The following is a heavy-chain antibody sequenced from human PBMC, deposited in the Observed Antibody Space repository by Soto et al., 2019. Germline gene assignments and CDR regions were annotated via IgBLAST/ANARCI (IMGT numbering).Heavy chain of an antibody. D-gene: IGHD6-13*01. CDR2: ISSGSIST. CDR1: GFTFSDYY. V-gene: IGHV3-11*06. Sequence: QVQLVESGGGLGKPGGSLRLSCAASGFTFSDYYMSWIRQAPGKGLERVSYISSGSISTNYADSVKGRFTVSRNNAKNSLYLQMNSLRAKDTAVYYCARRRYGSSSFDYWGQGTLVTVSS. J-gene: IGHJ4*02. CDR3: ARRRYGSSSFDY.